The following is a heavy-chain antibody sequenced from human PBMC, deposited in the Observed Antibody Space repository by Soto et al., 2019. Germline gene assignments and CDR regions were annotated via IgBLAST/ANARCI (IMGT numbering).Heavy chain of an antibody. J-gene: IGHJ6*02. Sequence: QVSLQESGPGLVKPSETLSLTCTVSGDSITSNCWTWIRQPPGKGLVWIGYICNSGSTKYNPSLTSRVTMSVDTSKNQVSLNVASVAAADTAVYYCARVGTSAYFYATDVWGQGTTVTISS. CDR3: ARVGTSAYFYATDV. CDR1: GDSITSNC. CDR2: ICNSGST. V-gene: IGHV4-59*01. D-gene: IGHD6-13*01.